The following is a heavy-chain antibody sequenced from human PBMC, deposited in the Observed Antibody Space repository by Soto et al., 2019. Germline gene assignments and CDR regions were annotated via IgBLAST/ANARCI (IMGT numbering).Heavy chain of an antibody. CDR2: IYYSWTT. CDR3: ARHPIAYCRGGSCYQSQVDY. J-gene: IGHJ4*02. D-gene: IGHD2-15*01. CDR1: GGSISSSTYF. V-gene: IGHV4-39*01. Sequence: LQLQESGPGLVKPSETLSLTCTVSGGSISSSTYFWGWIRQPPGKGMEWIGTIYYSWTTYYNPSLKSRVTITLDTSKNQYSLKLSSVTAADTAVYYCARHPIAYCRGGSCYQSQVDYWGQGTLVTVSS.